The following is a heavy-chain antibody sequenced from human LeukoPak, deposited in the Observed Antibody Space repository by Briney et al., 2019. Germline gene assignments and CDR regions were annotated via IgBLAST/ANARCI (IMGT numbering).Heavy chain of an antibody. CDR3: ARVSEWLRLDVWGEQQLGSTGYYGMDV. Sequence: PGGSLRLSCAASGFTFSSYWMSWVRQAPGKGLEWVANIKQDGSEKYYVDSVKGRFTISRDNAKNSLYLQMNSLRAEDTAVYYCARVSEWLRLDVWGEQQLGSTGYYGMDVWGQGTTVTVSS. V-gene: IGHV3-7*01. CDR2: IKQDGSEK. CDR1: GFTFSSYW. D-gene: IGHD5-12*01. J-gene: IGHJ6*02.